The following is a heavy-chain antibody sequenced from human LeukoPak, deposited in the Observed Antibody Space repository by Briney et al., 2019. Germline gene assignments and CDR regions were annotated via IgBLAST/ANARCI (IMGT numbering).Heavy chain of an antibody. J-gene: IGHJ6*04. CDR2: IYHSGST. V-gene: IGHV4-61*08. CDR1: GGSISSGGYY. Sequence: SETLSLTCTVSGGSISSGGYYWSWIRQPPGKGLEWIGYIYHSGSTNYNPSLKSRVTISVDTSKNQFSLKLSSVTAADTAVYYCARDRTAGGSSWYGDVWGKGTTVTVSS. D-gene: IGHD6-13*01. CDR3: ARDRTAGGSSWYGDV.